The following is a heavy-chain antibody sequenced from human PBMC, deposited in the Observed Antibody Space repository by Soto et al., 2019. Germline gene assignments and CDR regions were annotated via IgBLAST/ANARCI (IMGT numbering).Heavy chain of an antibody. J-gene: IGHJ4*02. D-gene: IGHD3-10*01. Sequence: QVQLVESGGDVVQPGRSLRLSCVTSGFSFSSYPLHWVRQAPGKGLEWVALISYDGSNQYYADSVKGRFTISRDNAKSTLYLQVTSLRPEATAVYFCARTFDMVSYSFDSWGQGTLLTVSS. V-gene: IGHV3-30-3*01. CDR2: ISYDGSNQ. CDR3: ARTFDMVSYSFDS. CDR1: GFSFSSYP.